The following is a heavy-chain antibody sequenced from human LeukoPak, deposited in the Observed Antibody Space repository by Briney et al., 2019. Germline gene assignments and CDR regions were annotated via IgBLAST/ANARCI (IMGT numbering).Heavy chain of an antibody. Sequence: PRGSLRLSCAASGFTFSTYWMHWVRQAPRKGLVWVARIKGDGSSTIYADSVKGRFTISRDSSKNTLYLQTSSLRAEDTAVYYCARASTTVPNLLDHWGRGTLVTVSS. V-gene: IGHV3-74*01. CDR2: IKGDGSST. D-gene: IGHD4-17*01. CDR1: GFTFSTYW. CDR3: ARASTTVPNLLDH. J-gene: IGHJ4*02.